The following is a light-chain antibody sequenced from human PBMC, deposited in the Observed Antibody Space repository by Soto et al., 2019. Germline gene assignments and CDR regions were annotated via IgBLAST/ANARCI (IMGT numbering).Light chain of an antibody. V-gene: IGLV2-14*01. CDR2: EVS. Sequence: QSALTQPAAVSGSPGQSITISCTGTSSDVGGYNYVSWYQQHPGKAPKLMIYEVSNRPSGVSNRFSGSKSGNTASLTISGLQAEDEADYYCSSYTSATGGVFGTSPKVTVL. J-gene: IGLJ1*01. CDR3: SSYTSATGGV. CDR1: SSDVGGYNY.